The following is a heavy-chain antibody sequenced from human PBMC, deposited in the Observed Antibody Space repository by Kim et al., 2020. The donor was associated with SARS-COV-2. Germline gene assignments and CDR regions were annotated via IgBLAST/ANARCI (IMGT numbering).Heavy chain of an antibody. J-gene: IGHJ6*03. V-gene: IGHV3-21*03. CDR2: ISSSSSYI. D-gene: IGHD2-2*01. Sequence: GGSLRLSCAASGFTFSNYSMNWVRQAPGKGLEWVSSISSSSSYIYYADSVKGRFTISRDNAKNSLYLQMNSLRAEDTAVYYCATSDRDCSSTSCYQYYYYMDVWGKGTTVTVSS. CDR1: GFTFSNYS. CDR3: ATSDRDCSSTSCYQYYYYMDV.